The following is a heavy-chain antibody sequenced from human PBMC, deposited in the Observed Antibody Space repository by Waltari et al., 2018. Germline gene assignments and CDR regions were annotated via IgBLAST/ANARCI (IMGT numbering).Heavy chain of an antibody. Sequence: QLQLQESGPGLVKPSGTLSLICAVSGDSISHSDYWCCVRQPPGKGLEWIGQVRGDGKTNYNPSFASRVTMSLDTSTYHFALKLTSATAADTALYYCARDRGRGLYLDTWGQGTLVTVSP. CDR3: ARDRGRGLYLDT. D-gene: IGHD1-1*01. CDR2: VRGDGKT. CDR1: GDSISHSDY. V-gene: IGHV4-4*02. J-gene: IGHJ4*02.